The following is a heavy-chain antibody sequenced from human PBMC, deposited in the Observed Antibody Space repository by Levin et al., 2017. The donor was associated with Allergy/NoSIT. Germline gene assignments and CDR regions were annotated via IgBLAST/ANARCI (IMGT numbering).Heavy chain of an antibody. V-gene: IGHV3-33*01. CDR2: IWYDGSNK. D-gene: IGHD5-12*01. CDR1: GFTFSSYG. Sequence: GGSLRLSCVASGFTFSSYGMHWVRQAPGKGLEWVAVIWYDGSNKYYADSVKGRFTISRDNSKNTLYLQMNSLRAEDTAVYYCARVLEYSGYDSGFDYWGQGTLVTVSS. J-gene: IGHJ4*02. CDR3: ARVLEYSGYDSGFDY.